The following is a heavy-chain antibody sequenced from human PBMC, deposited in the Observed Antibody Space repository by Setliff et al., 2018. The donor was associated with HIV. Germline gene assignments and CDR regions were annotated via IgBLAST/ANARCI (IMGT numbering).Heavy chain of an antibody. D-gene: IGHD2-8*02. CDR1: GFNFNIFS. V-gene: IGHV3-48*04. CDR2: ITSNEVRI. J-gene: IGHJ3*02. CDR3: VRSVEYGFDT. Sequence: PGESLTISCAASGFNFNIFSMNWVRQAPGKGLEWVSYITSNEVRIYYADSVRGRFTISRNNAKNSLFLQMNSLTAEDTAVYYCVRSVEYGFDTWGQGTMVTVSS.